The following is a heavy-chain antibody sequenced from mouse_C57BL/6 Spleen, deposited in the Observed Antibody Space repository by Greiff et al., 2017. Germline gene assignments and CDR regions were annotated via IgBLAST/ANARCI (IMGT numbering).Heavy chain of an antibody. D-gene: IGHD1-1*02. J-gene: IGHJ4*01. CDR1: GFTFSNYW. Sequence: EVMLVESGGGSVQPGGSMKLSCVASGFTFSNYWMNWVRQSPEKGLEWVAQIRLKSDNYATHYAESVKGRFTISRDDSKSSVYLQMNNLRAEDTGIYYCTGQNDWYPAMDYWGQGTSVTVSS. V-gene: IGHV6-3*01. CDR2: IRLKSDNYAT. CDR3: TGQNDWYPAMDY.